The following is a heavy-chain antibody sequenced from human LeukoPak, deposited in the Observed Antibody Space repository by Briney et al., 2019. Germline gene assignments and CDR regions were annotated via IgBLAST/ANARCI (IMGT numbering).Heavy chain of an antibody. J-gene: IGHJ4*02. D-gene: IGHD5-18*01. CDR2: IYYSGSA. V-gene: IGHV4-59*08. CDR1: GGSISSYY. CDR3: ARGGYRYDSFNLDY. Sequence: SETVSLTCTVSGGSISSYYWSWIRQPPGKGLEWIGYIYYSGSANYNPSLKSRVTISLDTSKNQFSLKLSSVTAADTAVYYCARGGYRYDSFNLDYWGQGTLVTVSS.